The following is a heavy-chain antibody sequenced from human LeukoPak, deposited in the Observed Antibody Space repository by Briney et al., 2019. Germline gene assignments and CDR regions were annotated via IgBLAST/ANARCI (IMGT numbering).Heavy chain of an antibody. CDR1: GCSFTSYW. D-gene: IGHD3-10*01. Sequence: GESLKISCKGSGCSFTSYWIGWVRQMPGKGLEWMGIIYPGDSDTRYSPSFQGQVTISADKSISTAYLQWSSLKASDTAMYYCARHDFNYGSGSSRDYWGQGTLVTVSS. V-gene: IGHV5-51*01. CDR3: ARHDFNYGSGSSRDY. J-gene: IGHJ4*02. CDR2: IYPGDSDT.